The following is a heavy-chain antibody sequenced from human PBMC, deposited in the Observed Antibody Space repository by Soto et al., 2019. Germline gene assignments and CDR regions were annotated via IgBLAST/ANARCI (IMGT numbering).Heavy chain of an antibody. Sequence: GASVKVSCKASGYTFTSYDINWVRQATGQGLEWMGWMNPNSGNTGYAQKFQGRVTMTRNTSISTAYMELSSLRSEDTAVYYCARASRGSSWYYYYYYMDVGGKGTTVTVSS. CDR2: MNPNSGNT. CDR1: GYTFTSYD. J-gene: IGHJ6*03. CDR3: ARASRGSSWYYYYYYMDV. V-gene: IGHV1-8*01. D-gene: IGHD6-13*01.